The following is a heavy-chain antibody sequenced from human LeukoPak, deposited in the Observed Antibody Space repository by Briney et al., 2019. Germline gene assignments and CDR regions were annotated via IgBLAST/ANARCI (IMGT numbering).Heavy chain of an antibody. D-gene: IGHD2-15*01. V-gene: IGHV5-51*01. Sequence: GESLKISCKGSGYSFTSYWIGWVRQMLGKGLEWMGIIYPGDSDTRYSPSFQGQVTISADKSISTAYLQWSSLKASDTAMYYCARPFHCSGGSCYTIDYWGQGTLVTVSS. CDR2: IYPGDSDT. CDR1: GYSFTSYW. CDR3: ARPFHCSGGSCYTIDY. J-gene: IGHJ4*02.